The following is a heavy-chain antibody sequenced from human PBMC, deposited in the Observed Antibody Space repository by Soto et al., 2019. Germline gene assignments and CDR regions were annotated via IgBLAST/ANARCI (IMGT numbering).Heavy chain of an antibody. V-gene: IGHV1-46*03. CDR2: INPSGGST. J-gene: IGHJ6*02. CDR3: ARAQAYCSGGSCYHSIYYYGMDV. CDR1: GYTFTSYY. D-gene: IGHD2-15*01. Sequence: ASVKVSCKASGYTFTSYYMHWVRQAPGQGLEWMGIINPSGGSTSYAQKFQGRVTMTRDTSTSTVYMELSSLRSGDTAVYYCARAQAYCSGGSCYHSIYYYGMDVWGQGTTVT.